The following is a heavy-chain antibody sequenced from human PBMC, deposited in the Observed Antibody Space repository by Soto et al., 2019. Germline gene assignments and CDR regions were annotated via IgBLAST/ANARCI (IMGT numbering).Heavy chain of an antibody. V-gene: IGHV4-4*02. D-gene: IGHD6-13*01. CDR1: GGSISSSNW. Sequence: QVQLQESGPGLVKPSGTLSLTCAVSGGSISSSNWWRWVRQPPGKGLEWIGYIYHSGSTNYNPSLKSRVTISVDKFKNQFSLKLISVTAADTDVYYCARLSRAAGDFDYWGQGTLVTVSS. CDR3: ARLSRAAGDFDY. J-gene: IGHJ4*02. CDR2: IYHSGST.